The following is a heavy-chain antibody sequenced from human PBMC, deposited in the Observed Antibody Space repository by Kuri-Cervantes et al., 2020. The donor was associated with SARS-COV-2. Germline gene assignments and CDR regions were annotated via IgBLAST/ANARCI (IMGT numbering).Heavy chain of an antibody. J-gene: IGHJ6*02. CDR2: ISGNNDKT. CDR1: GYPFTSYG. D-gene: IGHD2-2*01. CDR3: ARGFVVVPAAIPGMDV. Sequence: ASVKVSCKASGYPFTSYGITWVRQAPGQELEWMGWISGNNDKTKYAERLQGRVTMITDTSTSTAYMEVRGLRSDDTAVYYCARGFVVVPAAIPGMDVWGQGTTVTVSS. V-gene: IGHV1-18*01.